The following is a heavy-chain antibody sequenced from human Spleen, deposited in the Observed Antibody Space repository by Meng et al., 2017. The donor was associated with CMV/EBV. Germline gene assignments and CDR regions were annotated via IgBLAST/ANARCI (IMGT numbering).Heavy chain of an antibody. Sequence: VHMVQSGGAVREPGASVGVSCKASGYSFSSYGMSWLRQAPGQGLEWMGWISAYNGNTIYAQKVQGRVTMTTDASTNTAYLELRSLRSDDTAVYYCARDQQLIPAEYFQHWGPGTLVTVSS. D-gene: IGHD6-13*01. CDR1: GYSFSSYG. J-gene: IGHJ1*01. CDR2: ISAYNGNT. V-gene: IGHV1-18*01. CDR3: ARDQQLIPAEYFQH.